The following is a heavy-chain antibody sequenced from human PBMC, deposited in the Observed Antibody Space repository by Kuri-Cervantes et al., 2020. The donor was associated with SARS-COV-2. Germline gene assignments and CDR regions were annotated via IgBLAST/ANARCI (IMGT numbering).Heavy chain of an antibody. D-gene: IGHD6-6*01. J-gene: IGHJ6*03. CDR2: IYTSGST. V-gene: IGHV4-4*07. Sequence: SETLSLTCTVSGGSINNYYWSWIRQPAGKGLEWIGRIYTSGSTNYNPSLKSRVAMSVDTSKNQFSLKLSSVTAADTAVYYCARYIAARPRGKNYYYYMDVWGKGTTVTVSS. CDR1: GGSINNYY. CDR3: ARYIAARPRGKNYYYYMDV.